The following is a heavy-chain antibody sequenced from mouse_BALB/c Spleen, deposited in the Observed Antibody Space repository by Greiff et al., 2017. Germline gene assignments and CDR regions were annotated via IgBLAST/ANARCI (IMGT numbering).Heavy chain of an antibody. CDR3: AMTVSYAMDY. D-gene: IGHD1-1*01. CDR2: INPSNGRT. J-gene: IGHJ4*01. Sequence: QVQLQQPGAELVKPGASVKLSCKASGYTFTSYWMHWVKQRPGQGLEWIGEINPSNGRTNYNEKFKSKATLTVDKSSSTAYMQLSSLTSEDSAVYYCAMTVSYAMDYWGQGTSVTVSS. CDR1: GYTFTSYW. V-gene: IGHV1S81*02.